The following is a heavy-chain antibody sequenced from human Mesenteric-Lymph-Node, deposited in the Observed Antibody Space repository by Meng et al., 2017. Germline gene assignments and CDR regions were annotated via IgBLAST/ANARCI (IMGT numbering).Heavy chain of an antibody. CDR2: ISSNGGST. CDR3: ARGSGYDILAGYSDY. J-gene: IGHJ4*02. CDR1: GFSFSDYP. D-gene: IGHD3-9*01. Sequence: GGSLRLSCAASGFSFSDYPMHWVRQAPGKGLEHVSAISSNGGSTWYADSVKGRFSISRDNFKNTLYLQMGSLRVEDMAVYYCARGSGYDILAGYSDYWGQGTLVTVSS. V-gene: IGHV3-64*02.